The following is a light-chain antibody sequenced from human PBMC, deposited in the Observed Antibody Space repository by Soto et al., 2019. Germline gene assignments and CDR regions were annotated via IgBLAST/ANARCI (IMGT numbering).Light chain of an antibody. Sequence: QSALTQPASVSGSPGQSITISCSGTSSDVGGYNYVSWYQQHPGKVPKLMIYDVSNRPSGVSNRFSGSKSGNTASLTISGLQAEDEADYYCSSYTSSRTVGVFGTGTKLTVL. J-gene: IGLJ1*01. CDR1: SSDVGGYNY. CDR2: DVS. CDR3: SSYTSSRTVGV. V-gene: IGLV2-14*01.